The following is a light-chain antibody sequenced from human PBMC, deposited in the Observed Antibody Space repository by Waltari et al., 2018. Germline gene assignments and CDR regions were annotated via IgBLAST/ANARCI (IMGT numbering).Light chain of an antibody. Sequence: DIVMTQSPDSLAVSLGERATINCKSSQSVLYSSNNKNYLAWYQQRPGQPPKLLIYWASTRESGVPDRFSGSGSGTDFTLTISSLQAEDVAVYYCRQYYSTPRTFGQGTKVEIE. CDR1: QSVLYSSNNKNY. J-gene: IGKJ1*01. CDR2: WAS. V-gene: IGKV4-1*01. CDR3: RQYYSTPRT.